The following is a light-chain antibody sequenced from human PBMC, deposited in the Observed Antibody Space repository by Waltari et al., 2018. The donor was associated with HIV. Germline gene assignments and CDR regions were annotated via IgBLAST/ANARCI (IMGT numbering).Light chain of an antibody. CDR1: QCVSSH. CDR3: QQLVTFPLT. V-gene: IGKV1-9*01. CDR2: AAS. J-gene: IGKJ4*01. Sequence: DIQLTQSPSFLSASIGDRITITCRASQCVSSHLAWYHQRPGMAPALVIYAASTLQTGVPSRFSASGSGTDFFLTINNLQPEDFGTYFCQQLVTFPLTFGGGTRV.